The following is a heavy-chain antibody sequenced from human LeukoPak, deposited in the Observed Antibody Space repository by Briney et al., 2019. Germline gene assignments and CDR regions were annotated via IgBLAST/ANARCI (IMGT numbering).Heavy chain of an antibody. J-gene: IGHJ6*02. CDR1: GFTFSSYS. D-gene: IGHD3-10*01. V-gene: IGHV3-21*01. Sequence: GGSLRLSCAAPGFTFSSYSMNWVRQAPGKGLEWVSSISSSSSYIYYADSVKGRFTISRDNAKNSLYLQMNSLRAEDTAVYYCARSGQLNYYYYGMDVWGQGTTVTVSS. CDR3: ARSGQLNYYYYGMDV. CDR2: ISSSSSYI.